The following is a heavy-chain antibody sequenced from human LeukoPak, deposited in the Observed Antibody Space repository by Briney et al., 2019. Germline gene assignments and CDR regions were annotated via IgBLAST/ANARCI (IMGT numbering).Heavy chain of an antibody. Sequence: GGSLRLSCATSGFTFSSYEMNWVRQAPGKGLEWVSYISSSGSTKYYADSVKGRFTISRDNAKNSLYLQMNSLRAEDTAVYYCARSGSYHIPYYFDYWGQGTLVTVSS. CDR1: GFTFSSYE. CDR2: ISSSGSTK. J-gene: IGHJ4*02. CDR3: ARSGSYHIPYYFDY. V-gene: IGHV3-48*03. D-gene: IGHD1-26*01.